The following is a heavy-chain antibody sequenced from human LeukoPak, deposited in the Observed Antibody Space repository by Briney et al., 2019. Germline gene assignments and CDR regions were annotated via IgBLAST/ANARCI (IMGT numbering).Heavy chain of an antibody. CDR2: IHPSGIF. J-gene: IGHJ5*02. V-gene: IGHV4-34*01. Sequence: SETLSLTCAVLVAPWEVYYSSWTLKPPGRGLGWIGEIHPSGIFYYNSSLKSRVTISIDTSKSQFSLRLTSVTAADTAFYYCARGRDRSKAGDLWGQGSLVTVSS. CDR1: VAPWEVYY. CDR3: ARGRDRSKAGDL. D-gene: IGHD5-24*01.